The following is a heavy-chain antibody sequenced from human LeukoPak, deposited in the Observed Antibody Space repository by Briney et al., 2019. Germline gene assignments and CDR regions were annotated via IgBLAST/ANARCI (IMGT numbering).Heavy chain of an antibody. V-gene: IGHV1-2*04. Sequence: GASVKVSCKASGYTFTGYYMHWVRQAPGQGLEWMGWINPNSGGTNYAQKFQGWVTMTRDTSISTAYMELSRLRSDDTAVYYCASGRGYSYKDAFDIWGQGTMVTVSS. CDR2: INPNSGGT. J-gene: IGHJ3*02. D-gene: IGHD5-18*01. CDR3: ASGRGYSYKDAFDI. CDR1: GYTFTGYY.